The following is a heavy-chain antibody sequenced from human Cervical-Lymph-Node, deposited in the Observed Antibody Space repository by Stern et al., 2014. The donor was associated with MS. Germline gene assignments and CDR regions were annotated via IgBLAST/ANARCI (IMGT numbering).Heavy chain of an antibody. J-gene: IGHJ4*02. Sequence: QVQLQQWGAGLLKPSETLSLTCAVYGGSFSGYSWTWIRQPPGKGLEWIGDINHSESTNYNPSLKSRVTISVDTPRNQFSLKISSVAAADTAVYYCARGPYYFESTGYYYWGQGTLVTVSS. CDR3: ARGPYYFESTGYYY. D-gene: IGHD3-22*01. CDR2: INHSEST. CDR1: GGSFSGYS. V-gene: IGHV4-34*01.